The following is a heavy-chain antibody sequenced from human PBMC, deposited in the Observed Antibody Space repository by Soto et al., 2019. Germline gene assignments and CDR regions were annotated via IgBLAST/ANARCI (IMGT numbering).Heavy chain of an antibody. J-gene: IGHJ6*01. V-gene: IGHV4-31*03. CDR2: IYYSVST. Sequence: SETLSLTCTVSGGSISSGGYYCSWIRQHPGKGLEWIGYIYYSVSTYYNPSLKSRVTISVDTSKNQFSLKLSSVTAADTAVYYCARVSNIAARRGRNYYGMDVWGQGTKVTVSS. CDR1: GGSISSGGYY. CDR3: ARVSNIAARRGRNYYGMDV. D-gene: IGHD6-6*01.